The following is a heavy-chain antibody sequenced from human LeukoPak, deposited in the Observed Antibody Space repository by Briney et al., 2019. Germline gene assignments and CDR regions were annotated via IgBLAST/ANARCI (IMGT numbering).Heavy chain of an antibody. J-gene: IGHJ4*02. CDR2: LSWHSGSI. CDR3: AKETKVGENLYYFDY. Sequence: PGGSLRLSCVASGFKFAMHWVRQAPGEGLEWVSGLSWHSGSIGYADSVKGRFIISRDNAKNSLYLEMNSLRPEDSALYYCAKETKVGENLYYFDYWGRGTLVTVSS. D-gene: IGHD1-26*01. CDR1: GFKFA. V-gene: IGHV3-9*01.